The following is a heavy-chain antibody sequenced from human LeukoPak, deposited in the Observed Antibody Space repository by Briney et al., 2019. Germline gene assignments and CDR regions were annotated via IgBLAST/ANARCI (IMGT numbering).Heavy chain of an antibody. V-gene: IGHV4-59*08. CDR2: IYYSGST. D-gene: IGHD1-1*01. J-gene: IGHJ2*01. Sequence: KSSETLSLTCTVSGXSISSYYWSWIRQPPGKGLEWIGYIYYSGSTNYNPSLKSRVTISVDTSKNQFSLKLSSVTAADTAVYYCAGGYKYWYFDLWGRGTLVAVSS. CDR3: AGGYKYWYFDL. CDR1: GXSISSYY.